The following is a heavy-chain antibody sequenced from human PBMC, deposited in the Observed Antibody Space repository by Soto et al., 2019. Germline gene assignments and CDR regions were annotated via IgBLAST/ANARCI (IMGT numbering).Heavy chain of an antibody. CDR1: GFTLRSYA. CDR3: AKAKNDYNWDNRPPFDY. J-gene: IGHJ4*02. V-gene: IGHV3-23*01. Sequence: GGSLRLSCEASGFTLRSYAMTWIRQAPGKGLEWVSLISANDVGTYYAESVKTRFTISTDQSRDTVYLQMDSLRADDTAIYYCAKAKNDYNWDNRPPFDYWGQGTLVTVPQ. D-gene: IGHD1-20*01. CDR2: ISANDVGT.